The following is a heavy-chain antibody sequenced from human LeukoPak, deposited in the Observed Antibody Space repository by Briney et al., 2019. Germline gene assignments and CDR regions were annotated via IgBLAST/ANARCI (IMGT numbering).Heavy chain of an antibody. J-gene: IGHJ6*03. D-gene: IGHD4-17*01. CDR3: AGVTTVTTFYYYMDV. Sequence: PGGSLRLSCAASGFTFNSYGMHWVRQAPGKGLEWVAFIRYDGSNKYYADSVKGRFTISRDNSKNTLYLQMNSLRAEDTAVYYCAGVTTVTTFYYYMDVWGKGTTVTIS. CDR1: GFTFNSYG. CDR2: IRYDGSNK. V-gene: IGHV3-30*02.